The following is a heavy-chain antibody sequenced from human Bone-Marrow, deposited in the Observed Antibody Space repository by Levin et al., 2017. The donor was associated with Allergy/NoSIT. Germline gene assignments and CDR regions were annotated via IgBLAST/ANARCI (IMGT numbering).Heavy chain of an antibody. J-gene: IGHJ4*02. CDR2: ISYDGSNK. CDR3: AKAEMATITIVY. Sequence: GESLKISCAASGFTFSSYGMHWVRQAPGKGLEWVAVISYDGSNKYYADSVKGRFTISRDNSKNTLYLQMNSLRAEDTAVYYCAKAEMATITIVYWGQGTLVTVSS. D-gene: IGHD5-24*01. V-gene: IGHV3-30*18. CDR1: GFTFSSYG.